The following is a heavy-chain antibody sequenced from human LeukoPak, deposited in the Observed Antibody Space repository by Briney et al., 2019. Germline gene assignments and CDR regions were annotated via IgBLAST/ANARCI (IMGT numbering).Heavy chain of an antibody. CDR3: ARDLSSGWYDY. CDR1: GYTFTGYY. V-gene: IGHV1-2*02. Sequence: ASVKVSCKASGYTFTGYYMHWVRQAPGQGLEWMGWINPNGGGTNHAQKFQGRVTMTRDTSISTAYMELSRLRYDDTAVYYCARDLSSGWYDYRGQGTLVTVSS. J-gene: IGHJ4*02. D-gene: IGHD6-19*01. CDR2: INPNGGGT.